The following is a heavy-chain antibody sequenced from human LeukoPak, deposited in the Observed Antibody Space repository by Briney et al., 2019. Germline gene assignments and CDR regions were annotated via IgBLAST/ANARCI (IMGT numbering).Heavy chain of an antibody. CDR2: ISSSSSYI. CDR1: GFTFSSYS. CDR3: AAGDSGVYDY. D-gene: IGHD1-26*01. V-gene: IGHV3-21*01. Sequence: GGSLRLSCAVSGFTFSSYSMNWVRQAPGKGLEWVSSISSSSSYIYYADSVKGRFTISRDNAKNSLYLQMNSLRAEDTAVYYCAAGDSGVYDYWGQGTLVTVSS. J-gene: IGHJ4*02.